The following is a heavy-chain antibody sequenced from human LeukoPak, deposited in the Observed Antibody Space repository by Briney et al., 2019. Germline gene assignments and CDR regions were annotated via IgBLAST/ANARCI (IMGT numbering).Heavy chain of an antibody. CDR3: AAFPHGDYWFDT. Sequence: SETLSLTCAVYGGSFSGYNRSWSCQPPGKGLEWIGEINHSGSTNYNPSLKSRVTISVDTSKNQFSLKLSSVTAADTAVYYCAAFPHGDYWFDTSGQGNLVTVSS. D-gene: IGHD4-17*01. V-gene: IGHV4-34*01. CDR2: INHSGST. CDR1: GGSFSGYN. J-gene: IGHJ5*02.